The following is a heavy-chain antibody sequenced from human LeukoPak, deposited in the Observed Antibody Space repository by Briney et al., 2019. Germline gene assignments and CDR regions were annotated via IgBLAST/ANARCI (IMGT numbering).Heavy chain of an antibody. CDR1: GGSFSGYY. CDR2: ISHSGST. V-gene: IGHV4-34*01. J-gene: IGHJ4*02. CDR3: STRSPGTPSY. Sequence: SENLSLTCAVYGGSFSGYYWSWIRQPPGKGLEWIGEISHSGSTNYNPSLKSRVTISADSSKNQFSLKLSSVIAAETAVYYCSTRSPGTPSYWGEGTLVTVSS. D-gene: IGHD6-13*01.